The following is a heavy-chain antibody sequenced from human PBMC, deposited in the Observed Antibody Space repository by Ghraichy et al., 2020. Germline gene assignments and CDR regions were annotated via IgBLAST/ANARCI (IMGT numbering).Heavy chain of an antibody. D-gene: IGHD3-16*01. V-gene: IGHV3-74*01. J-gene: IGHJ4*02. CDR2: IHSDGSTT. CDR3: ARDPGTWRLGFWGLDY. Sequence: GGSLRLSCAASGFTFSNYWMHWVRQAPGKGLVWVSHIHSDGSTTSYADSVKGRFTISRDNAKNTLYLQMNSLRAEDTAVYYCARDPGTWRLGFWGLDYWGQGTLVTVSS. CDR1: GFTFSNYW.